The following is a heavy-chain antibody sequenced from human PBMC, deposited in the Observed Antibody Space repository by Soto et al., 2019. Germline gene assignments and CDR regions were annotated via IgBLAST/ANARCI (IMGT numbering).Heavy chain of an antibody. Sequence: QLQLQESGPGLVKPSETLSLICSVSGGYISSTSYYWGWIRHSPGTALEWIASIYYTGPTYYNPSLKGRVAISVDTSKTQVSLKVNSVTAADTAVYYCARGLRWTRSFDFWGQGTLVTVSS. CDR1: GGYISSTSYY. D-gene: IGHD1-1*01. CDR2: IYYTGPT. J-gene: IGHJ4*02. V-gene: IGHV4-39*01. CDR3: ARGLRWTRSFDF.